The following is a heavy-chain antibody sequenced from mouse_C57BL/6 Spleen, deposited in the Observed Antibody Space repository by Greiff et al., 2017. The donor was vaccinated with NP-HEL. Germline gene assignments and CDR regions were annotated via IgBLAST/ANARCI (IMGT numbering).Heavy chain of an antibody. D-gene: IGHD2-2*01. CDR3: ARGLNGYRDYFDY. CDR2: INPSNGGT. Sequence: VQLQQSGTELVKPGASVKLSCKASGYTFTSYWMHWVKQRPGQGLEWIGNINPSNGGTNYNEKFKSKATLTVDKSSSTAYMQLSSLTSEDSAVYYCARGLNGYRDYFDYWGQGTTLTVSS. V-gene: IGHV1-53*01. CDR1: GYTFTSYW. J-gene: IGHJ2*01.